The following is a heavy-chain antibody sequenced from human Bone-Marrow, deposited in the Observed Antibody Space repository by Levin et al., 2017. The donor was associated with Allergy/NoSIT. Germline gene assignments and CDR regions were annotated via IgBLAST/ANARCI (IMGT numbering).Heavy chain of an antibody. J-gene: IGHJ6*02. CDR1: GFTFSSYG. CDR2: ISYDGSNK. CDR3: AKDYDYVVYGMDV. Sequence: GGSLRLSCAASGFTFSSYGMHWVRQAPGKGLEWVAVISYDGSNKYYADSVKGRFTISRDNSKNTLYLQMNSLRAEDTAVYYCAKDYDYVVYGMDVWGQGTTVTVSS. D-gene: IGHD3-16*01. V-gene: IGHV3-30*18.